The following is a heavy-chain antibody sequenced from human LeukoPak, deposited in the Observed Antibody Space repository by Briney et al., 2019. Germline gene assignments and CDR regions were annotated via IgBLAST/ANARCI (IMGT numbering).Heavy chain of an antibody. V-gene: IGHV5-51*01. CDR1: GYSFTSYW. Sequence: GESLKISCKGSGYSFTSYWIGWVRQMPGKGLEWMGIIYPGDSDTRYSPSFQGQVTISADKSISTAYLQWSSLKASDTAMCYCARRARGYYDSSGYYRYWGQGTLVTVSS. CDR3: ARRARGYYDSSGYYRY. J-gene: IGHJ4*02. D-gene: IGHD3-22*01. CDR2: IYPGDSDT.